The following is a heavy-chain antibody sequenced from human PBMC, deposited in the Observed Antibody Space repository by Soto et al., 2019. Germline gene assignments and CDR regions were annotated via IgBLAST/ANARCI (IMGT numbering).Heavy chain of an antibody. CDR3: ATLYVAYDSSGYYLDY. V-gene: IGHV1-24*01. D-gene: IGHD3-22*01. CDR1: GYNLTELS. Sequence: GASVKVSCKVSGYNLTELSIHWVRQAPGKRLEWMGGFDPEDGETIYAKKFQGRVTMTEDTSTDTAYMELSSLRSEDTAVYYCATLYVAYDSSGYYLDYWGQGTLVTVSS. CDR2: FDPEDGET. J-gene: IGHJ4*02.